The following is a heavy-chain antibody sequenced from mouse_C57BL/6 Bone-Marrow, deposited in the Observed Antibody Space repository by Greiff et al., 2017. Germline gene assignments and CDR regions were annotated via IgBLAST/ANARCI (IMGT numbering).Heavy chain of an antibody. CDR3: ALPQLRNWFAY. V-gene: IGHV8-8*01. J-gene: IGHJ3*01. CDR1: GFSLSTFGMG. D-gene: IGHD4-1*02. Sequence: QVTLKESGPGILQPSQTLCLTCSFSGFSLSTFGMGVGRIRQPSGKGLVWLAHIWWDDDKSDNPVLKSLLTISKDTSKNQVFLKIANVDTADTDTYYCALPQLRNWFAYWGQGTLVTVSA. CDR2: IWWDDDK.